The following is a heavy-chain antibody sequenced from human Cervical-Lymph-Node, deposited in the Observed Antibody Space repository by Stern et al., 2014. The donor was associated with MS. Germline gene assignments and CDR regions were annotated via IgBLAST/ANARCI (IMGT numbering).Heavy chain of an antibody. CDR1: GYTFTSYW. V-gene: IGHV5-51*01. Sequence: EVHLVESGPEVKRPGESLKISCQASGYTFTSYWIGGVRQMPGKGLEWIAIIFPGGSDIRYSPSLQVNVTISADKYSSSAYLQWNNLKASDTAIYYCARQRYFDYWGQGTLVTVSS. CDR3: ARQRYFDY. CDR2: IFPGGSDI. J-gene: IGHJ4*02.